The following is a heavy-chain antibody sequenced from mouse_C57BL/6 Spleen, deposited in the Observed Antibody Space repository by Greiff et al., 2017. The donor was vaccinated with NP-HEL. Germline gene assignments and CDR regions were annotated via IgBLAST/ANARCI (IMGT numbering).Heavy chain of an antibody. CDR2: IYPGNSDP. CDR3: TDDGYSYCFDY. CDR1: GYTFTSYW. Sequence: EVQLQQSGTVLARPGASVKMSCKTSGYTFTSYWMHWVKQRPGQGLEWIGAIYPGNSDPSYNQKFKGKAKLTAVKSASTAYMDLSRLTNEYSAGYYCTDDGYSYCFDYWGQGTTLTVSS. J-gene: IGHJ2*01. V-gene: IGHV1-5*01. D-gene: IGHD2-3*01.